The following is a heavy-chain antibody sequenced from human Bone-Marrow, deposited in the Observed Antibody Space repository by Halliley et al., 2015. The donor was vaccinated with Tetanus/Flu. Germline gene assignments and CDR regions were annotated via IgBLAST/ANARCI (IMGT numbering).Heavy chain of an antibody. V-gene: IGHV3-21*01. CDR2: FRGKTDHI. J-gene: IGHJ3*01. Sequence: KGPEGVASFRGKTDHIYYADSVKGRFTISRDNAKNAVYLQMNSPKAGDTAVYFWARRPYDAFDFWGQGTPVTVSA. CDR3: ARRPYDAFDF.